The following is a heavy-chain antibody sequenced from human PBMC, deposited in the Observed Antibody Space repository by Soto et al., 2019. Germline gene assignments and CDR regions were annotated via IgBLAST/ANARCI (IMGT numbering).Heavy chain of an antibody. Sequence: QVQLQQWGAGLLKPSETLSLTCAVYGGSFSGHYWSWIRQPPGKGLEWIGEINHSGSANYNPSLKIRHTISVDPSKNQFSLKLSSVTAADTAVYYCARVSPRYSKTYDYWGQGTLVTVSS. D-gene: IGHD6-13*01. V-gene: IGHV4-34*01. J-gene: IGHJ4*02. CDR3: ARVSPRYSKTYDY. CDR1: GGSFSGHY. CDR2: INHSGSA.